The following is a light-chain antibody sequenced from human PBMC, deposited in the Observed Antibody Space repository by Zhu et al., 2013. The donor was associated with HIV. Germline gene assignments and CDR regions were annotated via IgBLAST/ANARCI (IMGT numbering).Light chain of an antibody. Sequence: EIVVTQSPGTLSMSPGERATHSCRASQSVSNSVAWYQQKPGQAPRLLIYGASTRATGIPDRFSGSGSGTDFTLTISRVEPEDFAVYYCQQRTDWTFGQGTTVEMK. CDR3: QQRTDWT. CDR2: GAS. CDR1: QSVSNS. J-gene: IGKJ1*01. V-gene: IGKV3D-20*02.